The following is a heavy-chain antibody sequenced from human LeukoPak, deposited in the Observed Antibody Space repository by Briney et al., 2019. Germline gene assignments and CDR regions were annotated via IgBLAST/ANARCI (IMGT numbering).Heavy chain of an antibody. V-gene: IGHV4-34*01. CDR2: INHSGST. D-gene: IGHD3-3*01. J-gene: IGHJ4*02. CDR1: GGSFSGYY. CDR3: ARALPDFWSGYRPTSYFDY. Sequence: SETLSLTCAVYGGSFSGYYWSWIRQPPGKGLEWIGEINHSGSTNYNPSLKSRVTISVDTSKNQFSPKLSSVTAADTAGYYCARALPDFWSGYRPTSYFDYWGQGTLVTVSS.